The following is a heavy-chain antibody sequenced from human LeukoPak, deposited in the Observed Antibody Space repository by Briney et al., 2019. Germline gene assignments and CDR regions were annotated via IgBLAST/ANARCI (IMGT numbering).Heavy chain of an antibody. D-gene: IGHD3-22*01. J-gene: IGHJ4*02. V-gene: IGHV3-7*01. CDR3: VPSDSSGLD. Sequence: GGSLRLSCAASGFTFSSYWMRWVRQAPGKGLEWVANIKEDGSEKYYVDSVKGRFTISRDNAKNLVYLQMNSLRAEDTAVYYCVPSDSSGLDWGQGTLVTVSS. CDR1: GFTFSSYW. CDR2: IKEDGSEK.